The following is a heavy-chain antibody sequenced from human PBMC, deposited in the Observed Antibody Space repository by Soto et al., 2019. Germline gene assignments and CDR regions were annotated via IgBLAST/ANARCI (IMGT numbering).Heavy chain of an antibody. J-gene: IGHJ4*02. V-gene: IGHV3-43*01. CDR3: ARDIGSSWSLDS. Sequence: PGGSLRLSCVASGFTLDDYTMHWVRQAPGKGLEWVSLISWDGDSIYYIDSVKGRFTISRDNSKNFLYLQMNSLRPEDTALYYCARDIGSSWSLDSWGQGTLVTVSS. CDR2: ISWDGDSI. CDR1: GFTLDDYT. D-gene: IGHD6-13*01.